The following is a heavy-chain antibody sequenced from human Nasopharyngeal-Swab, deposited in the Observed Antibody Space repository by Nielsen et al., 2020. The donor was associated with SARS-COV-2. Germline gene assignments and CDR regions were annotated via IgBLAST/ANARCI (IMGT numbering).Heavy chain of an antibody. CDR2: IDTDGNSI. Sequence: GESLKISCAASGFAFSTYYMDWVRQSPGKGLVWVSRIDTDGNSIVYADFVNGRFTISRDSAKDTLYLQMNSLRAEDTAVYYCVRGSPDWEGVDYWGQGTRVTVSS. D-gene: IGHD3-9*01. J-gene: IGHJ4*02. CDR3: VRGSPDWEGVDY. V-gene: IGHV3-74*01. CDR1: GFAFSTYY.